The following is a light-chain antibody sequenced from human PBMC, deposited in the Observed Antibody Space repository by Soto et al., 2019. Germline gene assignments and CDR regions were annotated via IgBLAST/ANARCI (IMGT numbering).Light chain of an antibody. V-gene: IGLV4-69*01. CDR3: QTWVGTGNVV. Sequence: QSVLTQSPSASASLGASVKVTCTLSSGDSGYAIALHQQPPEKGPRYLMKLNSDGSHSTGDGIPDRFSGSSSGAERYLTISSLQAEDEADYYCQTWVGTGNVVFGGGTKLTVL. CDR2: LNSDGSH. CDR1: SGDSGYA. J-gene: IGLJ2*01.